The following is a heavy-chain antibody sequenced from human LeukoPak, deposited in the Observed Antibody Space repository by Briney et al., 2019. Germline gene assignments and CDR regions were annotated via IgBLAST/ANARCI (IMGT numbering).Heavy chain of an antibody. D-gene: IGHD3-3*01. CDR1: GFIFSTYW. CDR2: ISDSSSGI. Sequence: GGSLRLSCVASGFIFSTYWMSWVRQAPGKGLEWVSSISDSSSGIYYADSVKGRFTISRDNSKSTLFLDMNSLRVEDTAIYYCANSYYNFWSGFANWGQGTLVSVSS. J-gene: IGHJ4*02. V-gene: IGHV3-23*01. CDR3: ANSYYNFWSGFAN.